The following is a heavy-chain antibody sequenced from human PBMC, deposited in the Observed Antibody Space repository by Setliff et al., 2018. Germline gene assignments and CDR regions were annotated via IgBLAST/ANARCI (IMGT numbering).Heavy chain of an antibody. Sequence: ASVKVSCKASGYIFTGYYIHWVRQAPGQGLEWMGRFNPNSGDTNSAQKFQGRVTMTRDTSTSTVYMELSSLRSEDTAVYFCARDRFYNSWSGTSITAPHDAFDIWGQGTMVTVSS. D-gene: IGHD3-3*01. CDR1: GYIFTGYY. V-gene: IGHV1-2*06. J-gene: IGHJ3*02. CDR2: FNPNSGDT. CDR3: ARDRFYNSWSGTSITAPHDAFDI.